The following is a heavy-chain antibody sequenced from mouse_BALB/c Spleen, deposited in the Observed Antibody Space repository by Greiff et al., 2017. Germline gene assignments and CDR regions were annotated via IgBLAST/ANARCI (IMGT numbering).Heavy chain of an antibody. J-gene: IGHJ3*01. CDR1: GYSFTGYN. D-gene: IGHD1-1*01. CDR3: ASTNYDGSSPWFAY. Sequence: EVQLLQSGPELEKPGASLKISCTASGYSFTGYNMYWVKQSNEKSLEWIGTIDSYCGGTSYNQKFKGKTTLTVDKSSSTAYMQLKSLTSEDSAVYYCASTNYDGSSPWFAYWGQGTPVTVSA. CDR2: IDSYCGGT. V-gene: IGHV1S135*01.